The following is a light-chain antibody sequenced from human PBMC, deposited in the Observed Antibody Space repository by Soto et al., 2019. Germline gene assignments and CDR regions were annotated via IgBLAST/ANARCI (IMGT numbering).Light chain of an antibody. CDR2: GAS. CDR1: QSVSNSY. J-gene: IGKJ1*01. V-gene: IGKV3-20*01. Sequence: EIVLTQSPGTLSLSPGERATLSCRASQSVSNSYLAWYQQKPGQAPRLLIHGASSRATGIPDRFSGSGSGTDFTLSISRLEPEDFAVYYCQQYGSSPGTFGQGTKVEIK. CDR3: QQYGSSPGT.